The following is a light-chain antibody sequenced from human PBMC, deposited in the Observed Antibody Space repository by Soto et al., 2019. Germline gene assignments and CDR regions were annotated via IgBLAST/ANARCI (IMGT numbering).Light chain of an antibody. J-gene: IGKJ3*01. CDR1: QSVTIN. CDR3: QQYNNWPSFT. Sequence: EIVMTQSPATLSVSPGETATLSCRASQSVTINLAWYQQKPGQAPRLLIYGASTRATGIPVRFSGSGSGTEFILTISSLQSEDSVVYYCQQYNNWPSFTFGPGTKVDIK. CDR2: GAS. V-gene: IGKV3-15*01.